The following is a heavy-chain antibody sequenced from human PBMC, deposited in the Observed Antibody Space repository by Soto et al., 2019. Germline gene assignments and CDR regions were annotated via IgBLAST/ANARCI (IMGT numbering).Heavy chain of an antibody. D-gene: IGHD6-19*01. Sequence: LRLSCAASGFTFSSYGMHWVRQAPGKGLEWVAVISYDGSNKYYADSVKGRFTISRDNSKNTLYLQMNSLRAEDTAVYYCAKDPYSSGHNWFDPWGQGTLVTVSS. CDR2: ISYDGSNK. CDR3: AKDPYSSGHNWFDP. V-gene: IGHV3-30*18. CDR1: GFTFSSYG. J-gene: IGHJ5*02.